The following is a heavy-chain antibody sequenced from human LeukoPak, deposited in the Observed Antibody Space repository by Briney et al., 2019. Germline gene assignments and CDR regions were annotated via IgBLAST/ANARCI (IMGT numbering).Heavy chain of an antibody. CDR2: INPNSGDT. CDR1: GYTFTSYD. CDR3: ARQGGSSLNFDY. Sequence: ASVKVSCKASGYTFTSYDFNWVRQATGQGLEWMGWINPNSGDTSHAQRFQDRVTMTRDMSTSTAYMDLSMLTSDETALYYCARQGGSSLNFDYWGQGTLVTVSS. V-gene: IGHV1-2*02. D-gene: IGHD1-26*01. J-gene: IGHJ4*02.